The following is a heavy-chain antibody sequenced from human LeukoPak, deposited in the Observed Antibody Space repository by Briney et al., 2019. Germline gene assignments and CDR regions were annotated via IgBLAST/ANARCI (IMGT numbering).Heavy chain of an antibody. V-gene: IGHV1-46*01. CDR3: ARDQDYYDSSGYYPFDY. CDR1: GYTFTSYY. CDR2: VNPSGGST. Sequence: GASVKVSCKASGYTFTSYYMHWVRQAPGQGLEWMGIVNPSGGSTSYAQKFQGRVTMTRDTSTSTVYMELSSLRSEDTAVYYCARDQDYYDSSGYYPFDYWGQGTLVTVSS. D-gene: IGHD3-22*01. J-gene: IGHJ4*02.